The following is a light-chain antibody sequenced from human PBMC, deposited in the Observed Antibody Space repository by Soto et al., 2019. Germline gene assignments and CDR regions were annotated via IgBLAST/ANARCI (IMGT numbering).Light chain of an antibody. V-gene: IGKV1-39*01. CDR1: QSISRY. CDR2: AAS. Sequence: DIQMTQSPSSLSASVGDRVTMTCRSGQSISRYLNWYQQKPGKAPKLLIYAASSLQSGVPSRFSGSGSGTDFTLTISSLQPEDFATYYCQQSYSTLSITFGQGTRLEIK. J-gene: IGKJ5*01. CDR3: QQSYSTLSIT.